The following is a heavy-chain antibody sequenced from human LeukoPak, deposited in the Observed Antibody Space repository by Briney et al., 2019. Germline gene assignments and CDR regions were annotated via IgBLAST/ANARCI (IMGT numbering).Heavy chain of an antibody. J-gene: IGHJ4*01. CDR2: INPNSGAT. Sequence: GASVKVSCRASGYTLTDYYLLWVRQAPGQGLKWMGWINPNSGATDYAQSFQARVTMTRDTSIGTGYMELTGLKSDDTAVYYCARGRRILGGPENAGDFFDYWGQGSPVTVSS. CDR3: ARGRRILGGPENAGDFFDY. D-gene: IGHD3-16*01. CDR1: GYTLTDYY. V-gene: IGHV1-2*02.